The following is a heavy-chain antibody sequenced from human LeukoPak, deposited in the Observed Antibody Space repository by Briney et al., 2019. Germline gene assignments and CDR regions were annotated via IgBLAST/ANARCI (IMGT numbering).Heavy chain of an antibody. J-gene: IGHJ6*02. V-gene: IGHV3-21*01. CDR2: ISSSSSYI. CDR3: ARDSDCSGAQCHRDYYYGMDV. CDR1: GFTFSSYS. D-gene: IGHD2-15*01. Sequence: SGGSLRLSCAASGFTFSSYSMNWVRQAPGKGLEWVSSISSSSSYIYYADSVKGRFTISRDNAKNSLYLQMNSLRAEDTAVYYCARDSDCSGAQCHRDYYYGMDVWGQGTTVTVSS.